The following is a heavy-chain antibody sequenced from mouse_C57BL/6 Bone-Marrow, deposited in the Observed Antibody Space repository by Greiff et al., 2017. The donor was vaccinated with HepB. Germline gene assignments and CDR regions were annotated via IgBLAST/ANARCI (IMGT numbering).Heavy chain of an antibody. V-gene: IGHV1-55*01. Sequence: VQLQQPGAELVKPGASVKMSCKASGYTFTSYWITWVKQRPGQGLEWIGDIYPGSGSTNYNEKFKSKATLTVDTSASTAYMQLSSLTSEDSAVYYCAPTTLVATWGFDYWGQGTTLTVSS. D-gene: IGHD1-1*01. CDR1: GYTFTSYW. CDR3: APTTLVATWGFDY. CDR2: IYPGSGST. J-gene: IGHJ2*01.